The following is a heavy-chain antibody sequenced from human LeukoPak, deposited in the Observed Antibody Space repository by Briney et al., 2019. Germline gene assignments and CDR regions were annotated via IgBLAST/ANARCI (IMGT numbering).Heavy chain of an antibody. CDR3: ARVYLNYSGSHPPHMDV. V-gene: IGHV4-38-2*02. CDR1: GYSISSGYY. J-gene: IGHJ6*03. D-gene: IGHD1-26*01. Sequence: PSETLSLTCTVSGYSISSGYYWGWIRQPPGKGLEWIGSIYHSGSTYYNPSLKSRVTMSVDTSKNQFSLKLSSVTAADTAVYYCARVYLNYSGSHPPHMDVWGKGTTVTVSS. CDR2: IYHSGST.